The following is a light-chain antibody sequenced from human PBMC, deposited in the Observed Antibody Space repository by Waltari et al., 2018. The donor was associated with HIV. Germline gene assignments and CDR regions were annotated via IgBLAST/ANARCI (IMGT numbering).Light chain of an antibody. CDR2: AAS. Sequence: DIQLTQSPSFLSASVGDRVTITCRASQGISSYLAWYQQQPGKAPKLLIYAASTLQSGVPSRFSGSGSGTEFTLTISSLQPEDFATYYCQQLNSYLTFGQGTRLEIK. CDR1: QGISSY. V-gene: IGKV1-9*01. J-gene: IGKJ5*01. CDR3: QQLNSYLT.